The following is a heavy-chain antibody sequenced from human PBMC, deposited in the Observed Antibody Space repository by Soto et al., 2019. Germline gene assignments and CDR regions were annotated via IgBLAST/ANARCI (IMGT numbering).Heavy chain of an antibody. CDR3: AKMYSSGHDAFDI. J-gene: IGHJ3*02. CDR1: GLTFSSYG. Sequence: GGSLRLSCAASGLTFSSYGMHWVRQAPGKGLEWVAVISYDGSKKYYADSVKGRFTISRDNSKNTLYLQMNSLRAEDTAVYYCAKMYSSGHDAFDIWGQGTMVTV. D-gene: IGHD6-19*01. V-gene: IGHV3-30*18. CDR2: ISYDGSKK.